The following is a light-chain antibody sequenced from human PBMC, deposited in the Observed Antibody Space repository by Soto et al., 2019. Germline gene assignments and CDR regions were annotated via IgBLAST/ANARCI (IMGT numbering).Light chain of an antibody. CDR2: DVS. CDR1: SSDVGGYIY. V-gene: IGLV2-14*01. J-gene: IGLJ2*01. Sequence: QSALTQPASVSGSPGQSITISCTGTSSDVGGYIYVSWHQQHPGTAPKLMIYDVSNRPSGVSNRFSGTKSGNTASLTIAGLQAEDVTDYYCSSFTSSNTLIFVGGTKLTVL. CDR3: SSFTSSNTLI.